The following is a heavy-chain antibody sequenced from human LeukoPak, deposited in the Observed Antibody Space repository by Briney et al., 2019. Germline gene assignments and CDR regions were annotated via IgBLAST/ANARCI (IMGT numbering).Heavy chain of an antibody. J-gene: IGHJ5*02. CDR3: ARAFSGRYFWSGHTDSYANWFDP. CDR2: IIPIFGTA. V-gene: IGHV1-69*13. Sequence: SVKVSCKASGYTFTSYAMHWVRQAPGQRLEWMGGIIPIFGTANYAQKFQGRVTITADESSSTTYMELSSLRSEDTAVYYCARAFSGRYFWSGHTDSYANWFDPWGQGTLVTVSS. CDR1: GYTFTSYA. D-gene: IGHD3-3*01.